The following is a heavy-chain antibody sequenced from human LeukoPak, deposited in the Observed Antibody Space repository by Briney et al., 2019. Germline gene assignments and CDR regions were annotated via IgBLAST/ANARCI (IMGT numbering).Heavy chain of an antibody. J-gene: IGHJ4*02. CDR3: AQGHYVGNSEFLDN. CDR1: GFTFSSYA. D-gene: IGHD4-23*01. Sequence: GGSLRLSCAASGFTFSSYAMHWVRQAPGKGLEWVAVISYDGSNKYYADSVKGRFTISRDNSKNTLYLQMNSLRAEDTAVYYCAQGHYVGNSEFLDNWGQGSLVIVSS. V-gene: IGHV3-30*04. CDR2: ISYDGSNK.